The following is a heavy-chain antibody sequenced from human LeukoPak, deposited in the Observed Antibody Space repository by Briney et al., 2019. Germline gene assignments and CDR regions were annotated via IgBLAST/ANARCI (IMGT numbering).Heavy chain of an antibody. CDR1: GFTFSSYS. D-gene: IGHD4-17*01. CDR2: ISTTSVM. J-gene: IGHJ4*02. Sequence: PGGSRRLSCAASGFTFSSYSMNWVRQAPGEGLEWISYISTTSVMYYADSVKGRFTISRDNAKNSLYLQMNSLRDEDTAVYYCARYRDYAFDYWGQGTLVTVSS. CDR3: ARYRDYAFDY. V-gene: IGHV3-48*02.